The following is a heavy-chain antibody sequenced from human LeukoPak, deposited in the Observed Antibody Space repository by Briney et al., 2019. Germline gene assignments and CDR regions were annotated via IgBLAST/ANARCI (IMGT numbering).Heavy chain of an antibody. Sequence: GGSLRLSCAASGFTFSDYYMSWIRQAPGKGLEWVSYISSSGSTIYYADSVKGRFTISRDNAKNSLYLQMNSLRAEDTAVYYCARAHYYDSSGYSFDYWGQGTLVTVSS. J-gene: IGHJ4*02. CDR3: ARAHYYDSSGYSFDY. D-gene: IGHD3-22*01. CDR2: ISSSGSTI. CDR1: GFTFSDYY. V-gene: IGHV3-11*01.